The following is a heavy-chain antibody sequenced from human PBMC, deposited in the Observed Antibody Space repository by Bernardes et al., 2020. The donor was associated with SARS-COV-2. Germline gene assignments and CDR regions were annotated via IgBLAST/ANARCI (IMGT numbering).Heavy chain of an antibody. CDR2: VGPDGSST. CDR1: GFTFSIYW. Sequence: GGSLRLSCAASGFTFSIYWMHWVRQAPGKGLEWLSRVGPDGSSTSYADSVKGRFTISRDNAKNTLYLQMNTLRAEDTAVYYCARGGGGSTYGVGDYWGQGTLGTVSS. J-gene: IGHJ4*02. CDR3: ARGGGGSTYGVGDY. V-gene: IGHV3-74*01. D-gene: IGHD5-18*01.